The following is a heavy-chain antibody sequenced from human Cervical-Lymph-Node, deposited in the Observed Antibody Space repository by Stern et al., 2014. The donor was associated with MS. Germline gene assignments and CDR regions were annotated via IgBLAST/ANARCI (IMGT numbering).Heavy chain of an antibody. CDR2: INAGNGNT. Sequence: VQLVQSGAEVKKPGASVKVSCKASGCTFTSYAMHWVRHAPGQRLEWMGWINAGNGNTKYSQKFQGRVTITRDTSASTAYMELSSLRSDDTAVYYCTTGPGAYSSGLVYFDYWGQGTLVTVSS. CDR3: TTGPGAYSSGLVYFDY. D-gene: IGHD6-19*01. CDR1: GCTFTSYA. V-gene: IGHV1-3*01. J-gene: IGHJ4*02.